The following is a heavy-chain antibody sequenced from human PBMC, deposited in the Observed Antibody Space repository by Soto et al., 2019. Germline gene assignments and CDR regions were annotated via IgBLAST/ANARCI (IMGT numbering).Heavy chain of an antibody. Sequence: EVQLLESGGGLVQPGGSLRLSCAASGFTYESYAMSWVRQAPGKGLEWVSGINSGGTVAHYADSVKGRFAISRDNSKNTLSLEMNSLRADDTGLYYCARDHVVTVSGVNTNGRFFDYWSQGTLVTVSS. J-gene: IGHJ4*01. V-gene: IGHV3-23*01. D-gene: IGHD3-3*01. CDR3: ARDHVVTVSGVNTNGRFFDY. CDR2: INSGGTVA. CDR1: GFTYESYA.